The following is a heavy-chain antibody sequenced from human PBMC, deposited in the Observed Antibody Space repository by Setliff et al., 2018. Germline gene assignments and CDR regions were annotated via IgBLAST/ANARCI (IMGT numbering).Heavy chain of an antibody. CDR3: AGYQGSGSNYKVVNWFDP. J-gene: IGHJ5*02. D-gene: IGHD3-10*01. V-gene: IGHV4-39*02. CDR1: GGSIRSSTHY. Sequence: PSETLSLTCTVSGGSIRSSTHYWGWIRQPPGKGLEWIGTIYYSGPTYYTPSPRSRATISVDTSKNRFSLQLSSVTAADTAVYYCAGYQGSGSNYKVVNWFDPWGQGTLVTVSS. CDR2: IYYSGPT.